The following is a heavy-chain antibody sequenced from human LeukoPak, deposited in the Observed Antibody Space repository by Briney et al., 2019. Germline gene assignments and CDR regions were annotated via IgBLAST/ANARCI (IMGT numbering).Heavy chain of an antibody. CDR2: INIDGSKP. Sequence: GGSLRLSSAASVFRSRNYWVHGVPEAPRRGPWRGSRINIDGSKPTYADSVKGGFTISRDNAKNSLYLQMDSLRVEDTAVYYCARAQAGGARFVQYWGQGTLVSVSS. J-gene: IGHJ4*02. D-gene: IGHD6-13*01. V-gene: IGHV3-74*03. CDR3: ARAQAGGARFVQY. CDR1: VFRSRNYW.